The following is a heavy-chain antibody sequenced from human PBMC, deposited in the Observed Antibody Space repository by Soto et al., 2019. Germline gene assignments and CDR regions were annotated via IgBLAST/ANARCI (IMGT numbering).Heavy chain of an antibody. J-gene: IGHJ4*02. Sequence: GGSLRLSCAASGFTFSDNYMSWVRQAPGKGLEWVSIIYSDGSTYYADSVKGRFTISRDNSKSTLYLLMNSLRAEDTAVYYCARTKPPTPIFGVVINPYFDYWGQGTLVTVSS. CDR1: GFTFSDNY. V-gene: IGHV3-66*01. CDR3: ARTKPPTPIFGVVINPYFDY. D-gene: IGHD3-3*01. CDR2: IYSDGST.